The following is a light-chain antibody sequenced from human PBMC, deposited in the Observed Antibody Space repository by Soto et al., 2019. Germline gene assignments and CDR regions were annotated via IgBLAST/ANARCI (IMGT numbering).Light chain of an antibody. Sequence: DIQMTQSPSSLSASVGDRGTITCRASQNIRSYLNWYQQKPGKAPQLLIYATSSLQTGVPSRFSASGSGTDFSLVISDRQPEDSATYYCQQGYSSRWTSGRGTKVDI. J-gene: IGKJ1*01. V-gene: IGKV1-39*01. CDR3: QQGYSSRWT. CDR1: QNIRSY. CDR2: ATS.